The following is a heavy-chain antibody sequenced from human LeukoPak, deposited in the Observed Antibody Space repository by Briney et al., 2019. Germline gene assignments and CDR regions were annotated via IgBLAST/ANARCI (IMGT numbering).Heavy chain of an antibody. CDR3: ARVGDDSSGYYPS. Sequence: GGSLRLSCAASGFTFSRYGMQWVRQVPGKGLEWLAVIAHDGSITHYADSVKGRFTVTRDNSKNVLYLQMNSLRAEDTAVYYCARVGDDSSGYYPSWGQGTLVTVSS. V-gene: IGHV3-30*03. CDR2: IAHDGSIT. CDR1: GFTFSRYG. D-gene: IGHD3-22*01. J-gene: IGHJ5*02.